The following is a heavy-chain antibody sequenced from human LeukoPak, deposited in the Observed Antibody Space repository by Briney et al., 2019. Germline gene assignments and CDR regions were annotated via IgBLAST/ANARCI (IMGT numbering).Heavy chain of an antibody. CDR2: IRYDGSNK. Sequence: PGGSLRLSCAASGFTFSSYGMHWVRQAPGKGLEWVAFIRYDGSNKYYADSVKGRFIISRDNSKSTLYLQMNSLRAEDTAVYYCAKDERNWNYNLASQTYDWGQGTLVTVSS. D-gene: IGHD1-7*01. V-gene: IGHV3-30*02. CDR3: AKDERNWNYNLASQTYD. CDR1: GFTFSSYG. J-gene: IGHJ4*02.